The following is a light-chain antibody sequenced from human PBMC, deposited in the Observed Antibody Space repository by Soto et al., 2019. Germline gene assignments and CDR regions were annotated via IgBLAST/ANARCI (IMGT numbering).Light chain of an antibody. CDR3: QQRNTWPPIT. J-gene: IGKJ5*01. V-gene: IGKV3-11*01. CDR1: QSINSN. CDR2: DAS. Sequence: EIVLTRSPATLSVSPVERATLSCSSSQSINSNLAWYQQKPGQAPRLLIFDASNRADGTPARFSGGGSGTDFTLTISSLEPEDFAVYYCQQRNTWPPITFGQGTRLEIK.